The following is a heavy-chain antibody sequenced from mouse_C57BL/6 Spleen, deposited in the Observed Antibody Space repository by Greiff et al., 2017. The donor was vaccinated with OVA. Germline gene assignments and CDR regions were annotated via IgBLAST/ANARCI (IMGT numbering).Heavy chain of an antibody. CDR1: GFSFNTYA. CDR3: VRGVYDGYYVAWFAY. Sequence: EVQGVESGGGLVQPKGSLKLSCAASGFSFNTYAMNWVRQAPGKGLEWVARIRSKSNNYATYYADSVKDRFTISRDDSESMLYLQMNNLKTENTAMDDCVRGVYDGYYVAWFAYWGQGTLVTVSA. CDR2: IRSKSNNYAT. J-gene: IGHJ3*01. D-gene: IGHD2-3*01. V-gene: IGHV10-1*01.